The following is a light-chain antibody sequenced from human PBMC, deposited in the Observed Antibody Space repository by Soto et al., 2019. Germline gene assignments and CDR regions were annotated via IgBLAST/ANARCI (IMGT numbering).Light chain of an antibody. Sequence: DIQMTQSPSSLSASVGDRVTITCQASRDISVYLNWYQQKPGKPPKLLVYDASNLQTGVPSRFSGSGSGTHFTFTINSLQPEDIATYYCQQYDNLPPYTFGQGTKLEIK. J-gene: IGKJ2*01. CDR2: DAS. V-gene: IGKV1-33*01. CDR1: RDISVY. CDR3: QQYDNLPPYT.